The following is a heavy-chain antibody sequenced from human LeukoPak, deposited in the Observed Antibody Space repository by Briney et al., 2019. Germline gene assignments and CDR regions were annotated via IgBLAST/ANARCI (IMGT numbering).Heavy chain of an antibody. CDR1: GGTFSSYA. V-gene: IGHV1-69*04. CDR2: IIPILGIA. CDR3: SYGSGSYYYYYGMDV. J-gene: IGHJ6*02. Sequence: SVKVSCKASGGTFSSYAISWVRQAPGQGREWMGRIIPILGIANYAQKFQGRVTITADKSTSTAYMELSSLRSEDTAVYYCSYGSGSYYYYYGMDVWGQGTTVTVSS. D-gene: IGHD3-10*01.